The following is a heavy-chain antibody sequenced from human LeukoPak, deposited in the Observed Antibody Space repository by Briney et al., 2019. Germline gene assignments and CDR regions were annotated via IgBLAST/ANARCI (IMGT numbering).Heavy chain of an antibody. V-gene: IGHV4-39*01. Sequence: SETLSLTCTVSGCSFSSSTAYWVWIRQPPGKGLEWICSIYYSKNTYYNPSLNSRATISANPSKNQFSQTMGSVGATHTVVYYCVSRRGFSYGYFAYWGQGTLVTVSS. D-gene: IGHD5-18*01. J-gene: IGHJ4*02. CDR2: IYYSKNT. CDR3: VSRRGFSYGYFAY. CDR1: GCSFSSSTAY.